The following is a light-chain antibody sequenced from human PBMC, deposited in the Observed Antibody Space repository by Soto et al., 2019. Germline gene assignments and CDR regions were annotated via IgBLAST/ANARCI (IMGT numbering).Light chain of an antibody. CDR3: QQRSNWPPIT. Sequence: EIVMTQSPATLSVSPGERATLSCRASQSVSSNLAWYQQKPGQAPRLLIYGASTRATGIPARFSGSGSGTDFTLTISRLDSEDFAVYYCQQRSNWPPITFGQGTRLEIK. V-gene: IGKV3D-15*01. CDR2: GAS. CDR1: QSVSSN. J-gene: IGKJ5*01.